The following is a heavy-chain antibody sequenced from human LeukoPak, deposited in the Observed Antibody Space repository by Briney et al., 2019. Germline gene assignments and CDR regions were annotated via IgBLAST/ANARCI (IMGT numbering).Heavy chain of an antibody. J-gene: IGHJ6*03. V-gene: IGHV3-48*03. CDR3: ARGPEDGYYYYYYYMDV. CDR2: ISSSGSTI. Sequence: GGSLRLSCAASGFTFSSYEMNWVRQAPGKGLEWVSYISSSGSTIYYADSVKGRFTISRDNAKNSLYLQMNSLRAEDTAVYYCARGPEDGYYYYYYYMDVWGKGTTVTISS. D-gene: IGHD2-15*01. CDR1: GFTFSSYE.